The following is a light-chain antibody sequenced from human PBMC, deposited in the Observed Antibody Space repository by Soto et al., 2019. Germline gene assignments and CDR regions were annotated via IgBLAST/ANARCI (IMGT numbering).Light chain of an antibody. J-gene: IGLJ3*02. V-gene: IGLV2-14*01. Sequence: QSVLTQPASVSGSPGQSITISCTGSSSDVGAYKYVSWFQQHPGKAPKLIIYEVSNRPSGVSDRFSGSKSGNTASLTISGLQAEDEADYHCRSYTTTTAWVFGGGTKLTVL. CDR3: RSYTTTTAWV. CDR2: EVS. CDR1: SSDVGAYKY.